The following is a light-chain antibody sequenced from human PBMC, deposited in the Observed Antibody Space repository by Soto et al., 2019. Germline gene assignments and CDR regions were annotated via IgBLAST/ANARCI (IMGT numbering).Light chain of an antibody. Sequence: QSALTQPASVSGSPGQSLTISCSGTSSDIGSYNHVAWYQQFPGKSPKLTIDEVSRRPSGVSSRFSGSKSGHTASLTISGLQPQDEADYFCIAYTGSSTSYFFGSGTKVTVL. CDR2: EVS. CDR3: IAYTGSSTSYF. J-gene: IGLJ1*01. V-gene: IGLV2-14*01. CDR1: SSDIGSYNH.